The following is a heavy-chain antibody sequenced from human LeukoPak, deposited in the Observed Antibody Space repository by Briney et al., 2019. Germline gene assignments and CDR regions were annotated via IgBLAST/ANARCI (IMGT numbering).Heavy chain of an antibody. CDR2: FDPEDAES. V-gene: IGHV1-24*01. CDR1: GKPLGELA. CDR3: SAFARGFNRGIPVAGYFNL. Sequence: AAVKVSCKVSGKPLGELAVHWVRQSPAQGLEWMGGFDPEDAESIYTQKFQGRIIMTEDKSTDTAYMELSGLRSEDSAVYFCSAFARGFNRGIPVAGYFNLWGQGTLVTVSS. J-gene: IGHJ4*02. D-gene: IGHD6-19*01.